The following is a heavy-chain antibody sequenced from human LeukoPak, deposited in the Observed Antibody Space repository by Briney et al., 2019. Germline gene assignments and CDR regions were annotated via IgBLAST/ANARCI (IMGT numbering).Heavy chain of an antibody. CDR2: IYYSGST. CDR1: GGSISSSSYY. J-gene: IGHJ4*02. D-gene: IGHD2-21*02. Sequence: PSETLSLTCTVSGGSISSSSYYWGWIRQPPGKGLEWIGSIYYSGSTYYNPSLKSRVTISVDTSKNQFSLKLSSVTAADTAVYYCARKAPLGSGGWYSIRPYYFDYWGQGTLVTVSS. V-gene: IGHV4-39*01. CDR3: ARKAPLGSGGWYSIRPYYFDY.